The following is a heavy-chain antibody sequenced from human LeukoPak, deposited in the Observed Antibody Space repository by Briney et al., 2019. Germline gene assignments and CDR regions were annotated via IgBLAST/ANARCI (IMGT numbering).Heavy chain of an antibody. V-gene: IGHV3-7*03. CDR3: ARDGDTSGWYA. Sequence: GGSLRLSCAASGFTFSNYWMSRIRQAPGKGLEWVANIKQDGSVKNYVDSVKGRFTISRDNAKNSLYLQMNSLRAEDTAIYYCARDGDTSGWYAWGQGILVTVSS. J-gene: IGHJ5*02. D-gene: IGHD6-19*01. CDR2: IKQDGSVK. CDR1: GFTFSNYW.